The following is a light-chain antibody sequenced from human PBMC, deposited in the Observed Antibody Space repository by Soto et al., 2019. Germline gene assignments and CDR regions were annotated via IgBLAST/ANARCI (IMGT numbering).Light chain of an antibody. Sequence: DIQMTKFPSTLSASVGARVTVTCRASQSISSWLAWYQQKPGKAPKLLIYKASSLESGVPSRFSGSGSGTEFTLTIGSLQPDDFATYYCQHYKSYSEAFGQGTKVDI. J-gene: IGKJ1*01. CDR3: QHYKSYSEA. V-gene: IGKV1-5*03. CDR1: QSISSW. CDR2: KAS.